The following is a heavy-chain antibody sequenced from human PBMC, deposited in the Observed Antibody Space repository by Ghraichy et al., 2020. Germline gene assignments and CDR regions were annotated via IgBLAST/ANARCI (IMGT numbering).Heavy chain of an antibody. Sequence: GGSLRLSCAASGFTFSNYDMSWVRQAPGKGLEWVSAISVSGATTYFADSVKGRFTISRDNSKNTLYLQMNSLRADDTAVYYCAKDRDDSPRYGVDVCGQG. CDR2: ISVSGATT. CDR3: AKDRDDSPRYGVDV. CDR1: GFTFSNYD. V-gene: IGHV3-23*01. J-gene: IGHJ6*02. D-gene: IGHD3-22*01.